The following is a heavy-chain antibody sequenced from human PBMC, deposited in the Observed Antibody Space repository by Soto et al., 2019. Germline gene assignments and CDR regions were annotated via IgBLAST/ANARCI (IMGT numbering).Heavy chain of an antibody. CDR3: AHFGSTYDILTGPLDY. CDR2: IYWDDDK. Sequence: QITLKESGPTLVKPTQTLTLTCTFSGLSLSTSGVGVGWIRQPPGKALEWLALIYWDDDKRYSPSLKSRLTITKDTSKNQVVLTMTNMDPVDTATYYCAHFGSTYDILTGPLDYWGQGTLVTVSS. D-gene: IGHD3-9*01. V-gene: IGHV2-5*02. CDR1: GLSLSTSGVG. J-gene: IGHJ4*02.